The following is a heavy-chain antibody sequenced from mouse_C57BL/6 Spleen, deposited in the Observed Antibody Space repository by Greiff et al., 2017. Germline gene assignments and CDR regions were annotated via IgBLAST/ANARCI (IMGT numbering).Heavy chain of an antibody. CDR1: GCTFTSYW. CDR3: ARLGLAAMDY. V-gene: IGHV1-72*01. CDR2: IDPNSGGT. J-gene: IGHJ4*01. Sequence: VQLQQPGAELVKPGASVKLSCKASGCTFTSYWMHWVKQRPGRGLEWIGRIDPNSGGTKYNEKFKSKATLTVDKPSSTAYMQLSSLTSEDSAVYYCARLGLAAMDYWGQGTSVTVSS.